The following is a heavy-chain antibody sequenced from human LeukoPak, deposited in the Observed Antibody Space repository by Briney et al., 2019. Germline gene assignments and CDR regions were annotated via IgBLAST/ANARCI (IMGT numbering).Heavy chain of an antibody. J-gene: IGHJ3*02. V-gene: IGHV1-24*01. D-gene: IGHD4-17*01. Sequence: GASVNVSCKVSGYTLTELSMHWVRQAPGKGLEWMGGFDPEDGETIYAQKFQGRVTMTEDTSTDTAYMELSSLRSEDTAVYYCATLSLTVTTGIGAFDIWGQGTMVTVSS. CDR1: GYTLTELS. CDR2: FDPEDGET. CDR3: ATLSLTVTTGIGAFDI.